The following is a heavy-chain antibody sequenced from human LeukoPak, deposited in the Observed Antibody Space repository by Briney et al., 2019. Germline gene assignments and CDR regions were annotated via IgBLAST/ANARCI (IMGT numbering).Heavy chain of an antibody. CDR1: GYTFTSYY. J-gene: IGHJ4*02. D-gene: IGHD7-27*01. CDR3: AREWGNKAFDY. Sequence: ASVKVSCKASGYTFTSYYMHWVRQAPGQGLEWMGIINPSGGSSSYAQKFQGRVTMTKDTSTSTVYMELSSLRSEDTAVYYCAREWGNKAFDYWGQGTLVTVSS. CDR2: INPSGGSS. V-gene: IGHV1-46*01.